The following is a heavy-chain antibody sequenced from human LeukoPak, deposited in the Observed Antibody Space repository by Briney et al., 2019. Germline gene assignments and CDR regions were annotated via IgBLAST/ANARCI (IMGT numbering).Heavy chain of an antibody. CDR1: GYTFTSYD. Sequence: ASVKVSCKASGYTFTSYDINWERQATGQGLEWMGWMNPNSGNTGYAQKFQGRVTMTRNTSISTAYMELSSLRSEDTAVYYCASLSRASYYYYGMDVWGQGTTVTVSS. CDR2: MNPNSGNT. V-gene: IGHV1-8*01. J-gene: IGHJ6*02. D-gene: IGHD3-16*01. CDR3: ASLSRASYYYYGMDV.